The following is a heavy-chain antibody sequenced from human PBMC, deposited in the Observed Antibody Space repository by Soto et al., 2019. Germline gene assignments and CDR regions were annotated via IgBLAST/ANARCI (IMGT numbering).Heavy chain of an antibody. V-gene: IGHV1-2*02. CDR2: INPNSGGT. D-gene: IGHD5-18*01. J-gene: IGHJ4*02. Sequence: ASMKVSCKASGYTFTGYYMHWVRQAPGQGLEWMGWINPNSGGTNYAQKFQGRVTMTRDTSISTAYMELSRLRSDDTAVYYCARDGDSYGYDFDYWGQGTLVTVSS. CDR3: ARDGDSYGYDFDY. CDR1: GYTFTGYY.